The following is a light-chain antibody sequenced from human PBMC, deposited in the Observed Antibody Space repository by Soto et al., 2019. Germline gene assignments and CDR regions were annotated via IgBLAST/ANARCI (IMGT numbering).Light chain of an antibody. Sequence: EIVLTQSPGTLSLSPGERATLSCRASQSVTANYLAWYQQKPGQAPRLLIYAASSRATGIPDRFSGSGSGPDFTLTISRLEPEDFAVYYCRQYGVLLWTFGHGTQVEIK. CDR1: QSVTANY. V-gene: IGKV3-20*01. CDR3: RQYGVLLWT. J-gene: IGKJ1*01. CDR2: AAS.